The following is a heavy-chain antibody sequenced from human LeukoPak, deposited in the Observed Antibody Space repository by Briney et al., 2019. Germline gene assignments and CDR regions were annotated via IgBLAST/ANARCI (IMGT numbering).Heavy chain of an antibody. CDR3: ARYCGGDCLYYYYGMDV. V-gene: IGHV3-33*01. Sequence: PRGSLRLSCAASGFTFSSYGMHWVRQAPGKGLEWVAVIWYDGSNKYYADSVKGRFTISRDNSKNTLYLQMNSLRAEDTAVYYCARYCGGDCLYYYYGMDVWGQGTTVTVSS. CDR2: IWYDGSNK. CDR1: GFTFSSYG. J-gene: IGHJ6*02. D-gene: IGHD2-21*02.